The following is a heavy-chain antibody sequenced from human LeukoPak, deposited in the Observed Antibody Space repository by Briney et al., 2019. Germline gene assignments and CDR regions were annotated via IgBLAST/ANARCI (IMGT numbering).Heavy chain of an antibody. V-gene: IGHV4-34*01. CDR3: ARVKGGRMTIFRVVPFHFDY. Sequence: PSETLSLTCAIYGESFSSHYWTWIRQAPGKGLEWIAEINRSGGAKYNPSLESRVTISVDTAKNQFSLRLTSVTAADTAVYYCARVKGGRMTIFRVVPFHFDYWGQGTLVTVSS. CDR1: GESFSSHY. CDR2: INRSGGA. D-gene: IGHD3-3*01. J-gene: IGHJ4*02.